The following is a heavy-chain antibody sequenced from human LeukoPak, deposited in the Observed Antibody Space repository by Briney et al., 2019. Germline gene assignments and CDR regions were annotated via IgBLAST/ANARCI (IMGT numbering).Heavy chain of an antibody. CDR1: GFTFSSYG. J-gene: IGHJ4*02. CDR2: ISYDGSNK. D-gene: IGHD3-10*01. Sequence: GGSLRLSCAASGFTFSSYGMHWVRQAPGKGLEWVAVISYDGSNKYYADSVKGRFTISRDNSKNTLYLQMNSLRAEDTAVYYCAKGQLWFGELVETNCWGQGTLVTVSS. CDR3: AKGQLWFGELVETNC. V-gene: IGHV3-30*18.